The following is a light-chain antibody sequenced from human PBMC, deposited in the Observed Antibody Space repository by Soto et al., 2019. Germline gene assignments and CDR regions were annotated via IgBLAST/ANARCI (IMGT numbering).Light chain of an antibody. V-gene: IGLV1-44*01. CDR1: SSNIGSNS. CDR2: SNK. Sequence: QSVLTQPPSVSATPAQRVTISCSGSSSNIGSNSVNWNHQLPGTAPRLLIYSNKQRPSGVPDRFSDSKSGTSASLAISGLQSERESEYYCATWDDSLNAYVFGFGTKLTV. J-gene: IGLJ1*01. CDR3: ATWDDSLNAYV.